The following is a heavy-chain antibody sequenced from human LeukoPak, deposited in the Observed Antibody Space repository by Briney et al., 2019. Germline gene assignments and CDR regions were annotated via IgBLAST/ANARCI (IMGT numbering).Heavy chain of an antibody. CDR3: AKDRGRVTTTPYDY. Sequence: AGGSLRLSCAASGFTFSSYAMSWVRQAPGKGLEWVSAISGSGGSTYYADSVKGRFTISRDNSKSTPYLQMNSLRAEDTAVYYCAKDRGRVTTTPYDYWGQGTLVTVSS. CDR1: GFTFSSYA. D-gene: IGHD4-17*01. CDR2: ISGSGGST. J-gene: IGHJ4*02. V-gene: IGHV3-23*01.